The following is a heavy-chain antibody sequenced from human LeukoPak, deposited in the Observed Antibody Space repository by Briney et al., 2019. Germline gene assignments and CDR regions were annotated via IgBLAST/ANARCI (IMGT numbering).Heavy chain of an antibody. J-gene: IGHJ6*02. CDR3: ARGVPMDV. D-gene: IGHD3-16*01. Sequence: GASVKVSCKASGGTFSSYAISWVRQAPGQGLEWMGRTIPILGIANYAQKSQGRVTITADKSTSTAYMELSSLRSEDTAVHYCARGVPMDVWGQGTTVTVSS. CDR1: GGTFSSYA. CDR2: TIPILGIA. V-gene: IGHV1-69*04.